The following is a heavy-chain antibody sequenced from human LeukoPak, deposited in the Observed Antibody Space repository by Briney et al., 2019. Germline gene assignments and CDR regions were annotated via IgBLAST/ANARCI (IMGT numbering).Heavy chain of an antibody. CDR2: IYYSGGT. CDR1: GGSISSYY. J-gene: IGHJ4*02. Sequence: SETLSLTCTVSGGSISSYYWSWIRQPPGKGLEWIGYIYYSGGTNYNPSLKSRVTISVDTSKNQFSLKLSSVTAADTAVYYCARGNPSSGWHFDYWGQGTLVTVSS. V-gene: IGHV4-59*12. D-gene: IGHD6-19*01. CDR3: ARGNPSSGWHFDY.